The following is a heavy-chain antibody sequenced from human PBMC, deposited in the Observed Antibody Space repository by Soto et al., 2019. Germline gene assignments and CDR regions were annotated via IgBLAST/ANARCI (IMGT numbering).Heavy chain of an antibody. D-gene: IGHD7-27*01. J-gene: IGHJ6*02. CDR3: ARDLLGPGRAYGMDV. V-gene: IGHV3-30*03. CDR1: GFTFSSYG. Sequence: QVQLVESGGGVVQPGRSLRLSCAASGFTFSSYGMHWVRQAPGKGLEWVAAISYDGSNKYYADSVKGRFTIPRDNSKTALYLQMNSLRAEDTAVYYCARDLLGPGRAYGMDVWGQGTTVTVSS. CDR2: ISYDGSNK.